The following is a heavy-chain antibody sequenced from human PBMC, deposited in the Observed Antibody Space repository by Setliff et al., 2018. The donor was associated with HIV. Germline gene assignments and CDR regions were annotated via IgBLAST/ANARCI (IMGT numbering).Heavy chain of an antibody. V-gene: IGHV3-48*01. CDR2: VSRDSNNI. J-gene: IGHJ4*02. D-gene: IGHD4-17*01. CDR1: GFTFSTYA. Sequence: ETLSLSCAASGFTFSTYAMNWVRQTSGKGLEWVAYVSRDSNNIYYADSVKGRFTISRDNSKNTLYLQLNSLRAEDTAVYYCAKDGYSDYLNSYFDYWGQGTLVTVSS. CDR3: AKDGYSDYLNSYFDY.